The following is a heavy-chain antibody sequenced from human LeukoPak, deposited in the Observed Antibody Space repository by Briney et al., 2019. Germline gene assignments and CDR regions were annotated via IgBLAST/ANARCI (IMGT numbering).Heavy chain of an antibody. D-gene: IGHD2-2*01. CDR1: GYSFTSYW. V-gene: IGHV5-51*01. Sequence: GESLKISCKGSGYSFTSYWIGWVRQMPGKGLEWMGIIYPGDSDTRYSPSFQGQVTISADKSISTAYLQWSSLKASDIAMYYCARHMRGGRVPAAIPGGNWFDPWGQGTLVTVSS. J-gene: IGHJ5*02. CDR2: IYPGDSDT. CDR3: ARHMRGGRVPAAIPGGNWFDP.